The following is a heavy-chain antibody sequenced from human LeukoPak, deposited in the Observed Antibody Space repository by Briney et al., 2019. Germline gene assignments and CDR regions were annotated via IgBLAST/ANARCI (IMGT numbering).Heavy chain of an antibody. CDR1: GFTFDDYA. Sequence: SGGSLRLSCAASGFTFDDYAMHWVRQAPGKGLEWVALISYNGRNNYYADSVKGRFTISRDNSKNTLYLQVSSLRTEDTAVYFCAKDNRGYFDFWGQGTLVTVSS. CDR3: AKDNRGYFDF. CDR2: ISYNGRNN. J-gene: IGHJ4*02. V-gene: IGHV3-30*18. D-gene: IGHD3-16*01.